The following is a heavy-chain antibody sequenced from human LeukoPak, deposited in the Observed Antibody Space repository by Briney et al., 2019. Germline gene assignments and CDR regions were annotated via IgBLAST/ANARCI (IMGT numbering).Heavy chain of an antibody. CDR1: GFTFSSYA. CDR3: ARKSTAARLDDY. Sequence: GRSLRLSCAASGFTFSSYAMSWVRQAPGKGLEWVSAISGSGGSTYYADSVKGRFTISRDNSKNTLYLQMNSLRAEDTAVYYCARKSTAARLDDYWGQGTLVTVSS. J-gene: IGHJ4*02. D-gene: IGHD6-13*01. V-gene: IGHV3-23*01. CDR2: ISGSGGST.